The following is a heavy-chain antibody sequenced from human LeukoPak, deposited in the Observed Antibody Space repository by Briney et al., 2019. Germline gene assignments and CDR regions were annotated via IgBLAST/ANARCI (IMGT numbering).Heavy chain of an antibody. CDR3: AKPFRGYCSSTSCYKYFDY. J-gene: IGHJ4*02. Sequence: GGSLRLSCAASGFTFSSYAMSWVRQAPGKGLEWVSAISGSGGSTYYADSVKGRFTISRDNSKNTLYLQMNSLRAEDTAVYYCAKPFRGYCSSTSCYKYFDYWGQGTLVTVSS. D-gene: IGHD2-2*02. V-gene: IGHV3-23*01. CDR1: GFTFSSYA. CDR2: ISGSGGST.